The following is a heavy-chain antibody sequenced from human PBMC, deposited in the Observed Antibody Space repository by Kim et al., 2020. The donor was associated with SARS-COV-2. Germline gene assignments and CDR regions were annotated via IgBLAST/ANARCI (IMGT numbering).Heavy chain of an antibody. CDR3: VKGGWFGLS. J-gene: IGHJ5*02. D-gene: IGHD3-10*01. V-gene: IGHV3-7*01. CDR2: IRHDESEK. Sequence: GGSLRLSCAASGFTFSSSWMTWVRQAPGKGLEWVANIRHDESEKNYVDSSKGRFSISRDNAKNSLYLQMNSLRAEDTAVYYCVKGGWFGLSWGQGILVTGSS. CDR1: GFTFSSSW.